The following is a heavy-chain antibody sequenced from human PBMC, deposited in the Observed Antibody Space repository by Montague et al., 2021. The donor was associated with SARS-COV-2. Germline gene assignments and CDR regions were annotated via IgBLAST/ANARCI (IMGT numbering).Heavy chain of an antibody. V-gene: IGHV3-33*06. Sequence: SLRLSCAASGFTFSSYGMHWVRRAPGKGLEWVAVIWYDGSNKYYADSVKGRFTISRDNSKNTLYLQMNSLRAEDTAVYYCAKDGRLTYDILTGYYFPDYYYYGMDVWGQGTTVTVSS. J-gene: IGHJ6*02. D-gene: IGHD3-9*01. CDR1: GFTFSSYG. CDR2: IWYDGSNK. CDR3: AKDGRLTYDILTGYYFPDYYYYGMDV.